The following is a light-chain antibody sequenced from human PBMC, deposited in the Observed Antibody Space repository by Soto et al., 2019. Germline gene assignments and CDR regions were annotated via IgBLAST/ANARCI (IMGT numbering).Light chain of an antibody. J-gene: IGKJ4*01. CDR3: QQRGT. V-gene: IGKV3D-11*02. CDR2: DAS. CDR1: QSVSSY. Sequence: EIVLTQSPATLSLSPGERATLSCRASQSVSSYLAWYQQKPGQAPRLLIYDASNRATGIPARFSGSGPGTDFTLTISSLEPEDFAVYYCQQRGTFGGGTKVEIK.